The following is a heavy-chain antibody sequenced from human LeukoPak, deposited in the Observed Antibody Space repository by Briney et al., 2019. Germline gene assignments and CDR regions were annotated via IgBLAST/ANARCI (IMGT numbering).Heavy chain of an antibody. CDR3: ARDYYGSGSPLDH. D-gene: IGHD3-10*01. V-gene: IGHV1-2*06. Sequence: GASVKVSCKASGNTFTGYYMHWVRQAPRQGLERMGRINLNSGVTYSPPELEGRVTMTRDTSISTAYMELNRLRSDDTAMYYCARDYYGSGSPLDHWGQGTLVTVSS. J-gene: IGHJ4*02. CDR1: GNTFTGYY. CDR2: INLNSGVT.